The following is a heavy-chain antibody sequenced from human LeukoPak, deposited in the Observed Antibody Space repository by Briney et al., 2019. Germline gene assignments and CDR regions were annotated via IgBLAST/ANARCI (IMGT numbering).Heavy chain of an antibody. Sequence: PSETLSLTCTVSGGSISSSSYYWGWIRQPPGKGLEWIGSIYYSGSTYYNPSLKSRVTISVDTSKNQFSLKLSSVTAADTAVYYCARQPGDSRSYYFDYWGQGTLVTVSS. CDR1: GGSISSSSYY. D-gene: IGHD7-27*01. V-gene: IGHV4-39*01. CDR2: IYYSGST. J-gene: IGHJ4*02. CDR3: ARQPGDSRSYYFDY.